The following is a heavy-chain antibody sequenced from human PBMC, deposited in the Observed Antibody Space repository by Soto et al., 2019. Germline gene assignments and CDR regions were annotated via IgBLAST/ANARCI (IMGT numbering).Heavy chain of an antibody. CDR1: GESFSGYF. CDR3: ARLIAVAGTSPYFDY. D-gene: IGHD6-19*01. Sequence: QVQLQQWGAGLLKPSETLSLTCAVYGESFSGYFWTWIRQPPGKGLEWIGEINHSGSTNYNPSLKSRVTISVDTSKNQFSLKLSSVTAADTAVYYCARLIAVAGTSPYFDYWGQGTLVTVSS. V-gene: IGHV4-34*01. J-gene: IGHJ4*02. CDR2: INHSGST.